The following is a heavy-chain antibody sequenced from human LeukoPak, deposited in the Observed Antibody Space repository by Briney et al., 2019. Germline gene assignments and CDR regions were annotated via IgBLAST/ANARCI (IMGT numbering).Heavy chain of an antibody. J-gene: IGHJ3*02. Sequence: SETLSLTCAVHGGSFSGYYWSWIRQPPGQGLEWIGEVNHSGTARYSPSLESRDTISVDTSKSQSSLNVYFVTAADTAVYYCASLNPFSGRRNAFDIWGQGAMVTVSS. D-gene: IGHD1-26*01. CDR2: VNHSGTA. CDR1: GGSFSGYY. V-gene: IGHV4-34*01. CDR3: ASLNPFSGRRNAFDI.